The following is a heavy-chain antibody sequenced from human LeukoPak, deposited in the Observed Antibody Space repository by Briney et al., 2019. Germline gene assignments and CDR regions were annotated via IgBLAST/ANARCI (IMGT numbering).Heavy chain of an antibody. Sequence: PSETLSLTCTVSGGSISSYYWSWIRQPPGKGLEWIGYIYYSGSTNYNPSLKSRVTISVDTSKNQFSLKLSSVTAADTAVYYCARGTNLDYDFWSGYYSDWGQGTLVTVSS. CDR1: GGSISSYY. CDR2: IYYSGST. D-gene: IGHD3-3*01. V-gene: IGHV4-59*01. J-gene: IGHJ4*02. CDR3: ARGTNLDYDFWSGYYSD.